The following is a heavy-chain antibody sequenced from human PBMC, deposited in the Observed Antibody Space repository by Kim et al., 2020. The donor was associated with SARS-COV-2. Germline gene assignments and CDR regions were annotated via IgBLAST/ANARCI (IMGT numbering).Heavy chain of an antibody. D-gene: IGHD5-18*01. CDR3: ARDTAIVGNWFDP. CDR1: GFTFSSYE. CDR2: ISSSGSTI. J-gene: IGHJ5*02. Sequence: GGSLRLSCAASGFTFSSYEMNWVRQAPGKGLEWVSYISSSGSTIYYADSVKGRFTISRDNAKNSLYLQMNSLRAEDTAVYYCARDTAIVGNWFDPWGQGTLVTVSS. V-gene: IGHV3-48*03.